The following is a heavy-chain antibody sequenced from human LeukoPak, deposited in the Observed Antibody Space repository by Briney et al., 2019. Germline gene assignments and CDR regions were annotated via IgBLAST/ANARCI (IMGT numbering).Heavy chain of an antibody. CDR3: ARDGGPRRRANWFDP. D-gene: IGHD3-16*01. V-gene: IGHV4-61*02. CDR1: GGSISSGRYY. J-gene: IGHJ5*02. CDR2: IYTSGST. Sequence: SETLSLTCTVSGGSISSGRYYWSWIRQPAGKGLEWIGRIYTSGSTNYNPSLKSRVTMSVDTSKNQFSLKLSSVTAADTAVYYWARDGGPRRRANWFDPWGQGTLVTVSS.